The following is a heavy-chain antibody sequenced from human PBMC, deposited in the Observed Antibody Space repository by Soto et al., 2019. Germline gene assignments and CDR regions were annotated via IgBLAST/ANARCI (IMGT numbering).Heavy chain of an antibody. CDR3: TGDSSIWNYCV. CDR1: GGSISSTIYY. J-gene: IGHJ1*01. D-gene: IGHD1-7*01. CDR2: IHYSGST. Sequence: PSETLSLTCTVSGGSISSTIYYWSWIRQTPGKGLEWIGYIHYSGSTNYNPSLKSRVSISVDTSKNQFSLKLTSVTAADTAVYYCTGDSSIWNYCVWGEGTLVTVSS. V-gene: IGHV4-61*01.